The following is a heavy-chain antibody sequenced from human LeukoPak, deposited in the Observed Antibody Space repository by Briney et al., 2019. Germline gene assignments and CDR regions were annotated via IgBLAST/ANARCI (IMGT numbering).Heavy chain of an antibody. V-gene: IGHV1-2*02. Sequence: GASVKVSCKASGYTFTRYYMHWVRQAPGQGLEWMGWINPNSGGTNYAQKFQGRVTMTRDTSISTAYMELSRLRSDDTAVCYCARGRKRFNSSGRDAFDIWGQGTMVTVSS. CDR3: ARGRKRFNSSGRDAFDI. J-gene: IGHJ3*02. CDR1: GYTFTRYY. D-gene: IGHD6-19*01. CDR2: INPNSGGT.